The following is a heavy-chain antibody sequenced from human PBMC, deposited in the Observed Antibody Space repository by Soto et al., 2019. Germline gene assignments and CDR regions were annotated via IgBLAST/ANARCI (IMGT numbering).Heavy chain of an antibody. CDR1: GGSVNSPNW. J-gene: IGHJ4*02. V-gene: IGHV4-4*02. CDR2: MDHSGSY. Sequence: QVQLQQSGPGLVEPSGTLSLTCAVSGGSVNSPNWWNWVRQPPETGLEWIGEMDHSGSYNYNPSLKTRLTLSVDKSNNELSMNLNSVTVADTAIYYCGRANSSGSPIDSWSQGILVTVSS. CDR3: GRANSSGSPIDS. D-gene: IGHD6-19*01.